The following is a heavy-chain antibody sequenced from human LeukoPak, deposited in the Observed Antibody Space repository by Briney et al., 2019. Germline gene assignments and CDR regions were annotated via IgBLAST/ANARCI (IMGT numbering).Heavy chain of an antibody. CDR1: GFTFSSYG. CDR3: AKGEFGGGYYYYGMDV. V-gene: IGHV3-30*18. J-gene: IGHJ6*04. CDR2: ISYDGSNK. Sequence: PGGSLRLSCAASGFTFSSYGMHWVRQAPGKGLEWVAVISYDGSNKYYADSVKGRFTISRDNSKNTLYLQMNSLRAEDTAVYYCAKGEFGGGYYYYGMDVWGKVTTVTVSS. D-gene: IGHD3-10*01.